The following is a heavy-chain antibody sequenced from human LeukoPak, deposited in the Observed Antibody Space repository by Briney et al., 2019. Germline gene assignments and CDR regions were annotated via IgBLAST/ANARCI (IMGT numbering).Heavy chain of an antibody. CDR3: ASRGDYYSYYGMDV. CDR1: GFTFSSYS. Sequence: GGSLRLSCAASGFTFSSYSMNWVRQAPGKGLEWVSSISSSSSYIYYADSVKGRFTISRDNAKNSLYLQMNSLRAEDTAVYYCASRGDYYSYYGMDVWGQGTTVTVSS. J-gene: IGHJ6*02. D-gene: IGHD4-17*01. V-gene: IGHV3-21*01. CDR2: ISSSSSYI.